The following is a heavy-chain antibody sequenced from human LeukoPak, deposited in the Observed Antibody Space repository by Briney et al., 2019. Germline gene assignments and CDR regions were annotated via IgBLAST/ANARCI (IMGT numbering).Heavy chain of an antibody. Sequence: PGGSLRLSCAASGFTFSTSGMHWVRQAPGKGLEWVAFIRFDGRYTYQTDTVKGRFTISRDNSQNMLFLQMNSLRLEDTALYYCAKSVTGITWFDPWGQGTLVTVSS. D-gene: IGHD6-19*01. CDR3: AKSVTGITWFDP. J-gene: IGHJ5*02. CDR1: GFTFSTSG. CDR2: IRFDGRYT. V-gene: IGHV3-30*02.